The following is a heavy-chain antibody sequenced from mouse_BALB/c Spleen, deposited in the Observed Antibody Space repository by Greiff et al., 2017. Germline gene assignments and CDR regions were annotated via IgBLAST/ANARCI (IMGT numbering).Heavy chain of an antibody. CDR1: GFTFSSFG. CDR3: ARSGGGTFYYAMDY. D-gene: IGHD4-1*01. J-gene: IGHJ4*01. V-gene: IGHV5-17*02. Sequence: EVQLVESGGGLVQPGGSRKLSCAASGFTFSSFGMHWVRQAPEKGLEWVAYISSGSSTIYYADTVKGRFTISRDNPKNTLFLQMTSLRSEDTAMYYCARSGGGTFYYAMDYWGQGTSVTGSS. CDR2: ISSGSSTI.